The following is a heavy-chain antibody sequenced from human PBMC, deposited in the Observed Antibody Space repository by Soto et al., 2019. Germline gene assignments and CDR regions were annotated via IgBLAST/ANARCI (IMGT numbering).Heavy chain of an antibody. CDR3: ARHHPPGYGSGSSNAFGY. CDR1: GYTFTSYG. D-gene: IGHD3-10*01. CDR2: ISAYNGNT. J-gene: IGHJ4*02. V-gene: IGHV1-18*01. Sequence: QVQLVQSGAEVKKPGASVKVSCEASGYTFTSYGISWVRQAPGQGLEWMGWISAYNGNTNYAQKLQGRVTMTTDTSTSTAYMELRSLRSDDTAVYYCARHHPPGYGSGSSNAFGYWGQGTLVTVSS.